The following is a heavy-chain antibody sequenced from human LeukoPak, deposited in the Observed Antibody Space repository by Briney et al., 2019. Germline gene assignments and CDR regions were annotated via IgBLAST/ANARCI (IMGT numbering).Heavy chain of an antibody. Sequence: PGGSLRLSCVAPGFTFDDYGMGWVRQVPGKGLEWVSGTNWNGGSTGYADSVKGRFTISRDNAKNSLYLQMNSLRAEDTALYYCARGTEVYYDSSSYYSYWGQGTLVTVSS. CDR1: GFTFDDYG. V-gene: IGHV3-20*04. J-gene: IGHJ4*02. D-gene: IGHD3-22*01. CDR2: TNWNGGST. CDR3: ARGTEVYYDSSSYYSY.